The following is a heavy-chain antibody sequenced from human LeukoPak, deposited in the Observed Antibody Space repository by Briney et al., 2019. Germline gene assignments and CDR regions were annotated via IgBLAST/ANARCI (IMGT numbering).Heavy chain of an antibody. CDR1: GGSISSGGYC. CDR2: IYHSGST. Sequence: SETLSLTCAVSGGSISSGGYCWSWIRQPPGKGLEWIGYIYHSGSTYYNPSLKGRVTISVDRSKNQFSLKLSSVTAADTAVYYCARGRDGYNYLDYWGQGTLVTVSS. J-gene: IGHJ4*02. D-gene: IGHD5-12*01. V-gene: IGHV4-30-2*01. CDR3: ARGRDGYNYLDY.